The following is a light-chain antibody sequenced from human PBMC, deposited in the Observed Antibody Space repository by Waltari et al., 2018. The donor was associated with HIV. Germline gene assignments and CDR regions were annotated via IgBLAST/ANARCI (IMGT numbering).Light chain of an antibody. Sequence: DIVQQQPPGNLSWSPGERDTFSCRASQSVSTTLAWYQQKPGQAPRLLIYGASSRSTGIPDRFSGSGSGTDFTRTISRLEPEYFAVYYCQHYSNSGPITFGQGTRLEIK. CDR1: QSVSTT. J-gene: IGKJ5*01. CDR2: GAS. V-gene: IGKV3-20*01. CDR3: QHYSNSGPIT.